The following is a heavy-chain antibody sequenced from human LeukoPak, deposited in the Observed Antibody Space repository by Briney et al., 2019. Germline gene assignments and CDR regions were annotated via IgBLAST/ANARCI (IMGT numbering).Heavy chain of an antibody. D-gene: IGHD1-26*01. CDR1: GYTFTKYG. CDR2: ISTYNGNT. V-gene: IGHV1-18*01. J-gene: IGHJ4*02. CDR3: ARVKGSYFIGFDY. Sequence: ASVKVSCKASGYTFTKYGITWVRQAPGQGLEWMGWISTYNGNTFYAQKFEGRVSMTTDTSTNTVYMDLRSLRSDDTAVYYCARVKGSYFIGFDYWGQGTLVTVSS.